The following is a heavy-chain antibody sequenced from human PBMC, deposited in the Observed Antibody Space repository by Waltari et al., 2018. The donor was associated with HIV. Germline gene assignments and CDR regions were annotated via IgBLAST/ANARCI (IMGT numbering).Heavy chain of an antibody. CDR2: ISGDGST. V-gene: IGHV3-23*01. D-gene: IGHD6-19*01. CDR3: AKLLVVAGTSADF. CDR1: GFTFSSYA. Sequence: EVQLLESGGGLIQPGGSLRLSCAASGFTFSSYALGWVRQAPGRGLECVSVISGDGSTYYAGSVKGRFTISRDTSKSTVYLQMNDLRAEDTALYFCAKLLVVAGTSADFWGQGILVTVSS. J-gene: IGHJ4*02.